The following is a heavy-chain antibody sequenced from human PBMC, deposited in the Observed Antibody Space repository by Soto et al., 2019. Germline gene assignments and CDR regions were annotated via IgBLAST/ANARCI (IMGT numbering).Heavy chain of an antibody. CDR2: ISGSGGAT. D-gene: IGHD6-19*01. CDR1: GFTLSSSA. J-gene: IGHJ4*02. CDR3: AKDKWLVRRTFDY. V-gene: IGHV3-23*01. Sequence: GGSLRLSCAASGFTLSSSAMNWVRQAPGKGLEWVAAISGSGGATYHADSVKGRFTISRDNSKNTLYLQMNSLRAEDTALYYCAKDKWLVRRTFDYWGQGTLVTVSS.